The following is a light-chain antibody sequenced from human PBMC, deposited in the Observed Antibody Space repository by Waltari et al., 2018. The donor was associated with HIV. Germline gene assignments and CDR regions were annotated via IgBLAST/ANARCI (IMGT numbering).Light chain of an antibody. CDR2: YKSDSDR. J-gene: IGLJ3*02. CDR3: MIWHSSAWV. Sequence: QAVLTQPASLSASPGTSASLTCSLRSGIHVDTYRISWYQQKPGSPPQYLMKYKSDSDRQQGSGVPSRFSGSKDASANAGILLISGLQSEDEADYYCMIWHSSAWVFGGGTKLTVL. CDR1: SGIHVDTYR. V-gene: IGLV5-45*01.